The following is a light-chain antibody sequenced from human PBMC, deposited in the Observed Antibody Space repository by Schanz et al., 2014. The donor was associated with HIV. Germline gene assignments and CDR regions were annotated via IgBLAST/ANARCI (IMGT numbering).Light chain of an antibody. J-gene: IGLJ3*02. CDR1: SSNIGSDP. CDR3: ATWDDSLNGWV. CDR2: GNS. V-gene: IGLV1-44*01. Sequence: QSVLTQPPSASGTPGQRVTISCSGSSSNIGSDPVNWYQHLPRTAPQLLIYGNSNRPSGVPDRFSGSKSGTSASLAISGLQAEDEADFFCATWDDSLNGWVFGGGTQLTVL.